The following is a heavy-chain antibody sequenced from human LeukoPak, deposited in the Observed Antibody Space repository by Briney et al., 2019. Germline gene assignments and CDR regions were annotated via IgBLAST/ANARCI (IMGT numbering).Heavy chain of an antibody. CDR3: ARSHDHLWGNYPDY. V-gene: IGHV4/OR15-8*01. Sequence: SETLSLTCDVFGGSIDSTNWWNWVRQPPGKGLEWIGEIHHDGRINYNPSLKSRVTLSVDKSKNQFSLRLNSVTAADTAMYYCARSHDHLWGNYPDYWGQGTLVTVSS. D-gene: IGHD3-16*02. CDR2: IHHDGRI. J-gene: IGHJ4*02. CDR1: GGSIDSTNW.